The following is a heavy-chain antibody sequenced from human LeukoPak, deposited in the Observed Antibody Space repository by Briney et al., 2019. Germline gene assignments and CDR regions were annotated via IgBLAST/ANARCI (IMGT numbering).Heavy chain of an antibody. CDR3: VRESEYYFDHSASFDY. CDR2: MSSDGNAM. CDR1: GFTFSSYA. J-gene: IGHJ4*02. D-gene: IGHD3-22*01. Sequence: PGRSLRLSCAASGFTFSSYAMHWSRQPPGRGREWVQVMSSDGNAMFYADSVKGRFTISRDNSKNTLYLQMNSLRAEDTAVYYCVRESEYYFDHSASFDYWGQGTLVTVSS. V-gene: IGHV3-30-3*01.